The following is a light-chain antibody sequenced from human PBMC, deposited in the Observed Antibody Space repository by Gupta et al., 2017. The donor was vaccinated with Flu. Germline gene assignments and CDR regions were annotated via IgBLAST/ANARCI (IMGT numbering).Light chain of an antibody. V-gene: IGKV2-28*01. CDR1: QSLLHSDEKNY. Sequence: DVVMTQSPLSLPVTLGEPASISCRSSQSLLHSDEKNYLDWYLQKPGQSPQLLIYLGSSRASGVPDRFTGSGSGTEFTLKISRVEADDVGIYYCMQGRRTPTTFGQGTKLEIK. CDR3: MQGRRTPTT. CDR2: LGS. J-gene: IGKJ2*01.